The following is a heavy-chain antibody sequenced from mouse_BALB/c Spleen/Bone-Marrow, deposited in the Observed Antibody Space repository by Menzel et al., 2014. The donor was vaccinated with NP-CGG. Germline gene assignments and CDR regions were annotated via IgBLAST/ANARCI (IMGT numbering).Heavy chain of an antibody. CDR3: ARSGSSSGHFDY. CDR2: ISSGSSTV. Sequence: EVKLMESGGGLVQPGGSRKLSCAASGFTFSSFGMHWVRQAPEKGLEWVAYISSGSSTVYYADKVMGRFTISRDNPKNTLFLQMTSLRSEDTAMYYCARSGSSSGHFDYWGQGTTLTVSS. D-gene: IGHD1-1*01. V-gene: IGHV5-17*02. J-gene: IGHJ2*01. CDR1: GFTFSSFG.